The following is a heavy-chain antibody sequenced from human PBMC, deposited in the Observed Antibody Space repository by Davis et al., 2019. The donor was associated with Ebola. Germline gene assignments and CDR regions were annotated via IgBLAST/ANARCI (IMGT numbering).Heavy chain of an antibody. J-gene: IGHJ4*02. CDR3: AKGARYSYGFGY. CDR1: GFTFSSYG. CDR2: ISYDGSNK. D-gene: IGHD5-18*01. V-gene: IGHV3-30*18. Sequence: GESLKISCAASGFTFSSYGMHWVRQAPGKGLEWVAVISYDGSNKYYADSVKGRFTISRDNSKNTLYLQMNSLRAEDKAVYYCAKGARYSYGFGYWGQGTLVTVSS.